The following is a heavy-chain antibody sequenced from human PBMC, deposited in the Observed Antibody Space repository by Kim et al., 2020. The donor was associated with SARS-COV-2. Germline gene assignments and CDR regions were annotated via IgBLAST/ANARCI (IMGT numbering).Heavy chain of an antibody. CDR3: AVRDANSGFDH. V-gene: IGHV3-74*01. CDR1: GFTFSSYW. Sequence: GGSLRLSCAASGFTFSSYWMHWVRQAPGKGLLWVSRINSDGSSTSYGDSVKGRFTISRDNAKNTFYLQMNSLRAEDTAVYYCAVRDANSGFDHWGQGTLVT. CDR2: INSDGSST. D-gene: IGHD6-19*01. J-gene: IGHJ4*02.